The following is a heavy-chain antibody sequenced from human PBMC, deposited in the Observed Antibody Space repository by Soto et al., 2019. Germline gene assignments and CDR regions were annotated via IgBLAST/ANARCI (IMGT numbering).Heavy chain of an antibody. D-gene: IGHD4-17*01. Sequence: EVQLLESGGGLLQPGGSLRLSCAASGFTFGGYAMNWVRQAPGKGLEWVSGISGGGDTTFYKDSVRGRFTISRDNSGNTLYLQMNSLRAEDTAVYFCGRKSQGSVTVTGNWYFDLWGRGTLVTVSS. J-gene: IGHJ2*01. V-gene: IGHV3-23*01. CDR2: ISGGGDTT. CDR3: GRKSQGSVTVTGNWYFDL. CDR1: GFTFGGYA.